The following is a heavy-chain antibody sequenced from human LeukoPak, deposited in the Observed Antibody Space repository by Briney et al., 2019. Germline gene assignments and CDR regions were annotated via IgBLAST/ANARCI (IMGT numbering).Heavy chain of an antibody. D-gene: IGHD1-26*01. J-gene: IGHJ4*02. V-gene: IGHV4-61*01. Sequence: SETLSLTCTVSSDSVSSGSSYWTWIRQPPGKGLEWIGFIYYSGTTSYNPSLKSRVTISIDTSKNQFFLQLSSVTAADTAVYYCARQYSGSYPFDCWGQGTLVTVSS. CDR3: ARQYSGSYPFDC. CDR1: SDSVSSGSSY. CDR2: IYYSGTT.